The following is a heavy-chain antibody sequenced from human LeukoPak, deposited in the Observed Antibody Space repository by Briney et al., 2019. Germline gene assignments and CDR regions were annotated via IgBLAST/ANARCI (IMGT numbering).Heavy chain of an antibody. CDR3: ARDSGIGSTGNEFDF. Sequence: LSLTCTVSGGSVSSGSYYWSWIRQPPGKGLEWVSYISESGSTKYYADFVKGRFTISRDNAKNLLFLQMSSLRAEDTAIYYCARDSGIGSTGNEFDFWGQGTLVSVSS. D-gene: IGHD6-13*01. CDR1: GGSVSSGSYY. V-gene: IGHV3-11*04. J-gene: IGHJ4*02. CDR2: ISESGSTK.